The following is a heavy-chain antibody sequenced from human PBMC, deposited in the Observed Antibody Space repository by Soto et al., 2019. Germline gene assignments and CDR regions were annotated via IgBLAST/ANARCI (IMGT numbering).Heavy chain of an antibody. CDR1: GYTFTSYG. V-gene: IGHV1-18*01. CDR2: ISAYNGNT. D-gene: IGHD3-3*01. J-gene: IGHJ6*03. Sequence: ASVKVSCKASGYTFTSYGISWVRQAPGQGLEWMGWISAYNGNTNYAQKLQGRVTMTTDTSTSTAYMELRSLRSDDTAVYYCAAYYDFWSGTSYYYMDVWGKGTTVTVSS. CDR3: AAYYDFWSGTSYYYMDV.